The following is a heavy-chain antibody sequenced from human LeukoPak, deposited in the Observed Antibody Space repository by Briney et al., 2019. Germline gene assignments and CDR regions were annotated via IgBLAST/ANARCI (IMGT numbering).Heavy chain of an antibody. CDR3: ARRLWFGELIDY. D-gene: IGHD3-10*01. CDR2: VSSSSSYI. CDR1: RFTFSSYS. V-gene: IGHV3-21*01. J-gene: IGHJ4*02. Sequence: GGSLRLSCAASRFTFSSYSMNWVRQAPGKGLEWVSSVSSSSSYIYYADSVKGRFTISRDNAKNSLYLQMNSLRAEDTAVYYCARRLWFGELIDYWGQGTLVTVSS.